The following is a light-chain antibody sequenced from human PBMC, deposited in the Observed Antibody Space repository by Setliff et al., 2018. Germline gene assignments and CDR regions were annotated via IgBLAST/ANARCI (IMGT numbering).Light chain of an antibody. CDR1: SSDVGGYNY. V-gene: IGLV2-14*01. J-gene: IGLJ1*01. CDR2: DVS. CDR3: SSYISSSTFV. Sequence: QSALTQPASVSGSPGQSITISCTGTSSDVGGYNYVSWYQQHPGKAPKLMIYDVSKRPSGVSNRFPGSKSGNTASLTISGLQAEDEADYYCSSYISSSTFVFGTGTKVTVL.